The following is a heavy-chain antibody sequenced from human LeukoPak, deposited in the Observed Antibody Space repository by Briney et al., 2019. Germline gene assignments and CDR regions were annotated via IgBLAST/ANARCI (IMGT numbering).Heavy chain of an antibody. CDR2: ISSSGSTI. D-gene: IGHD3-22*01. J-gene: IGHJ4*02. Sequence: GGSLRLSCSASGFTFSDYYMSWIRQAPGKGLEWVSYISSSGSTIYYADSVKGRFTISRDNAKNSLYLQMSSLRAEDTAVYYCATFDYYDSSVPGYWGQGTLVTVSS. CDR3: ATFDYYDSSVPGY. V-gene: IGHV3-11*01. CDR1: GFTFSDYY.